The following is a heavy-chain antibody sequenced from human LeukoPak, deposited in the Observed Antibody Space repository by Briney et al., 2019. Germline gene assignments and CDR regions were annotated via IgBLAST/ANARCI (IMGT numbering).Heavy chain of an antibody. Sequence: ASVKVSFKASGGTFTSYAISWVRQAPGQGLEWMGGIIPIFGTANYAQKFQGRVTITADESTSTAYMELSSLRSEDTAVYYCASSFWSGYYQVDYWGQGTLVTVSS. CDR1: GGTFTSYA. V-gene: IGHV1-69*13. D-gene: IGHD3-3*01. CDR2: IIPIFGTA. J-gene: IGHJ4*02. CDR3: ASSFWSGYYQVDY.